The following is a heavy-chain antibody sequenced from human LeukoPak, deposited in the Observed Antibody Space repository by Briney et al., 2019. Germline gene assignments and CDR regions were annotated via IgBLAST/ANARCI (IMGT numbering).Heavy chain of an antibody. CDR1: GGSISGYY. CDR2: IYYSGST. D-gene: IGHD2-15*01. V-gene: IGHV4-59*08. J-gene: IGHJ4*02. Sequence: SETLSLTCTVSGGSISGYYWSWIRQPPGKGLEWIGYIYYSGSTSYNPSLKTRVTILVDTSKNQFSLKLSSVTAADTAVYYCARQAYCSGSRCNPFDYWGQGTLVTVSS. CDR3: ARQAYCSGSRCNPFDY.